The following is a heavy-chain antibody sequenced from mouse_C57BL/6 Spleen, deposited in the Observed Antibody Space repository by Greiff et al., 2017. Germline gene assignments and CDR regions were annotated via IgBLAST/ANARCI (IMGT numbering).Heavy chain of an antibody. J-gene: IGHJ4*01. CDR3: ERKGGIYYDYGYAMEG. V-gene: IGHV1-9*01. D-gene: IGHD2-4*01. Sequence: VQLQQSGAELMKPGASVKLSCKATGYTFTGYWIEWVKQRPGHGLEWIGVILPGSGSINYNEKFKGKATFTADTSSNTAYMQLGSLTTEDSAIYYCERKGGIYYDYGYAMEGWGQGTTVTVSS. CDR2: ILPGSGSI. CDR1: GYTFTGYW.